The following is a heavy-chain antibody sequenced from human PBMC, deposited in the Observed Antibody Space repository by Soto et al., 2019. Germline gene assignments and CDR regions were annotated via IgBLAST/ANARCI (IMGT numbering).Heavy chain of an antibody. D-gene: IGHD1-1*01. J-gene: IGHJ4*02. Sequence: EVHLLESGGDLVQRGGSLRLSCAASGFIFSNYAMSWVRQAPGKGLEWVSALSASGATTYYPDSVKGRFTVSRDNSKATLYRQMNSLRAEDTAVYYCTKGGIPRRYNIPKVDFDYWGQGSLVTVSS. CDR1: GFIFSNYA. V-gene: IGHV3-23*01. CDR2: LSASGATT. CDR3: TKGGIPRRYNIPKVDFDY.